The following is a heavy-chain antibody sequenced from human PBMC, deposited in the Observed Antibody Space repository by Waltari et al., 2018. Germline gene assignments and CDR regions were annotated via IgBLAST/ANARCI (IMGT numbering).Heavy chain of an antibody. V-gene: IGHV6-1*01. CDR3: ARDFVGYSSSWYGGYYYMDV. D-gene: IGHD6-13*01. J-gene: IGHJ6*03. Sequence: QVQLQQSGPGLVKPSQTLSLTCAISGDSVSSNSAAWNWIRQSPSRGLEWLGRTYYRSKWYNDYALPVKIRITINPDTSKNQFSLQLNSVTPEDTAVYYCARDFVGYSSSWYGGYYYMDVWGKGTTVTVSS. CDR1: GDSVSSNSAA. CDR2: TYYRSKWYN.